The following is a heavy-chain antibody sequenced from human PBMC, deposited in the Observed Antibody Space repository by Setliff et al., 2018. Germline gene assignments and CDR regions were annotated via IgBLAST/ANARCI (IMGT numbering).Heavy chain of an antibody. V-gene: IGHV4-34*01. CDR2: IYTSWST. D-gene: IGHD3-3*01. CDR3: ARMSGFLYMDV. J-gene: IGHJ6*03. Sequence: PSETLSLTCVVDGMSFSEHYWAWIRQSPGKGLEWLGQIYTSWSTNYNPSLKGRATLSIDASKKQFSLKLTSVTAADTAVYYCARMSGFLYMDVWGKGTTVTVSS. CDR1: GMSFSEHY.